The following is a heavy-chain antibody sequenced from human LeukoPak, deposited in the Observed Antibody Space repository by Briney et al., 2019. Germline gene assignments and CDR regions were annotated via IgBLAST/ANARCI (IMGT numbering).Heavy chain of an antibody. CDR2: ISSSSSTI. V-gene: IGHV3-48*01. CDR3: ARVGTPITIFGVVTQYYYYYMDV. CDR1: GFTFSSYS. Sequence: GGSLRLSCAASGFTFSSYSMNWVRQAPGKGLEWVSYISSSSSTIYYADSVKGRFTISRDNAKNSVYLQMNSLRAEDTAVYYCARVGTPITIFGVVTQYYYYYMDVWGKGTTVTVSS. J-gene: IGHJ6*03. D-gene: IGHD3-3*01.